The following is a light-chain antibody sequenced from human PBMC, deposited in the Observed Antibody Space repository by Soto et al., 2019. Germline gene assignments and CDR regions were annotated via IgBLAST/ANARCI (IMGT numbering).Light chain of an antibody. J-gene: IGKJ5*01. CDR2: DTS. Sequence: ESVLTQSPGTLSLSPGESATLSCRASQSVSSYLAWYQQKPGRAPRLLIYDTSNRATGIPARFSGSGSATDFTLTISSLEPEDFAVYYCQQYNNWPTITVGQGTRREIK. CDR1: QSVSSY. V-gene: IGKV3-11*01. CDR3: QQYNNWPTIT.